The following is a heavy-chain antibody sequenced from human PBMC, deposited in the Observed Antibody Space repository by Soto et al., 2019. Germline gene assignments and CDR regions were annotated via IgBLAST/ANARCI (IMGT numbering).Heavy chain of an antibody. CDR2: ISGSGGST. Sequence: GGSLRLSCAASGFTFSSYAMSGVRQAPGKGLEWVSAISGSGGSTYYADSVKGRFTISRDNSKNTLFLQMNSLRAEDTAVYYSAKDLLLYFDWPDYWGQGTLVPVSS. CDR1: GFTFSSYA. J-gene: IGHJ4*02. CDR3: AKDLLLYFDWPDY. D-gene: IGHD3-9*01. V-gene: IGHV3-23*01.